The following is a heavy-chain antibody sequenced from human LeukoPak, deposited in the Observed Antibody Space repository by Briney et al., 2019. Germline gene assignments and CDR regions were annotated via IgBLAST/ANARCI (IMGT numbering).Heavy chain of an antibody. CDR2: ISYDGSNK. CDR3: ARAGPMIVVVFDY. D-gene: IGHD3-22*01. J-gene: IGHJ4*02. Sequence: GGPLRLSCAASGFTFSSYAMSWVRQAPGKGLEWVAVISYDGSNKYCADSVKGRFTISRDNSKNTLYLQMNSLRAEDTAVYYCARAGPMIVVVFDYWGQGTLVTVSS. CDR1: GFTFSSYA. V-gene: IGHV3-30-3*01.